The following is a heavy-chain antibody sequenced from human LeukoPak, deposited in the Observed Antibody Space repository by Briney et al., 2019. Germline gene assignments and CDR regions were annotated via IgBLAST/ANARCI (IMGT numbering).Heavy chain of an antibody. Sequence: GGSLRLSCAASGFTFSSYWMHWVRQAPGKGLAWVSRINSDGSSTSYADSVKGRFTISRDTAKNTLYLQMNSLRAEDTAVYYCARADRYCSSTSCYIPHFFDYWGQGALVTVSS. J-gene: IGHJ4*02. D-gene: IGHD2-2*02. CDR1: GFTFSSYW. CDR3: ARADRYCSSTSCYIPHFFDY. V-gene: IGHV3-74*01. CDR2: INSDGSST.